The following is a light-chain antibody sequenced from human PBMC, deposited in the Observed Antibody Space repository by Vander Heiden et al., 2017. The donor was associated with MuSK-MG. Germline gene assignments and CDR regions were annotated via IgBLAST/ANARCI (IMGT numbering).Light chain of an antibody. CDR1: QSVLLSSNNKNY. J-gene: IGKJ2*01. CDR2: WAS. CDR3: QQYYSTPYT. Sequence: DIVMHPSHDSVAGSLGERATIKCKSSQSVLLSSNNKNYLAWYQQKPGQPPKLLISWASTRESGVPDRFSGSGSGTDFTLTISSLQAEDVAVYYCQQYYSTPYTFGQGTKLEIK. V-gene: IGKV4-1*01.